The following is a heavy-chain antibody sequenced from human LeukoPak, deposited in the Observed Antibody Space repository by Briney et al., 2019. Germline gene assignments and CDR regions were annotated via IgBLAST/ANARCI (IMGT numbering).Heavy chain of an antibody. D-gene: IGHD2-15*01. CDR3: ARVYYCSGGSCYLGAFDI. Sequence: GAAVTVSCKASGDTFTSYAMHWVRQAPGQRLEGMGWINDGKGNTKYSQKFQGRVTITRDTSASTAYMELSSLRSEDTAVYYCARVYYCSGGSCYLGAFDIWGQGTMVTVSS. CDR2: INDGKGNT. V-gene: IGHV1-3*01. CDR1: GDTFTSYA. J-gene: IGHJ3*02.